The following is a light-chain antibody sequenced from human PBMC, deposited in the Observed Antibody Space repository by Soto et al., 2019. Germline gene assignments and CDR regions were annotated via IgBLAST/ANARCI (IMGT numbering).Light chain of an antibody. CDR1: CSNIGNNY. V-gene: IGLV1-51*01. J-gene: IGLJ2*01. CDR2: DNN. CDR3: GTWDSSLSALV. Sequence: QSVLTQPPSVSAAPGQKVTISCSGSCSNIGNNYVSWYQQLPGTAPKLLIYDNNKRPSGIPDRFSGSKSGTSATLGITGLQTGDEADYYCGTWDSSLSALVFGGGTKLTVL.